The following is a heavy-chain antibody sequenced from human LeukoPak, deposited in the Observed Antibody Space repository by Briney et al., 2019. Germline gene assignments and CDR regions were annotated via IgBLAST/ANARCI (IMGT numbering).Heavy chain of an antibody. CDR1: GFTFSSYA. V-gene: IGHV3-30*04. Sequence: PGGSLRLSCAASGFTFSSYAMHWVRQAPGKGLEWVAVISYDGSNKYYADSVKGRFTISRDNSKNTLYLQMNSLRAEDTAVYYCAKDRGVQLWSGSLYYMDVWGKGTTVTVSS. CDR3: AKDRGVQLWSGSLYYMDV. J-gene: IGHJ6*03. D-gene: IGHD5-18*01. CDR2: ISYDGSNK.